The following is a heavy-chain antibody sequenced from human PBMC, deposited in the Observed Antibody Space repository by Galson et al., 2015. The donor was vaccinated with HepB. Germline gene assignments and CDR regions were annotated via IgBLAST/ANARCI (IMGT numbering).Heavy chain of an antibody. Sequence: SVKVSCKASGGTFSSYAISWVRQAPGQGLEWMGGIIPIFGIANYAQKFQGRVTITADESTSTAYMELSSLRSEDTAVYYCARGGPQYSYGGAPPLHYYYYGMDVWGQGTTVTVSS. CDR2: IIPIFGIA. CDR3: ARGGPQYSYGGAPPLHYYYYGMDV. CDR1: GGTFSSYA. D-gene: IGHD5-18*01. V-gene: IGHV1-69*13. J-gene: IGHJ6*02.